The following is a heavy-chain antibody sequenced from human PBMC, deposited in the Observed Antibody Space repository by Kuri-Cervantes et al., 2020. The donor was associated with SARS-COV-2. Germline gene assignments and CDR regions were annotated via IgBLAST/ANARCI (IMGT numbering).Heavy chain of an antibody. CDR3: ARHSPRSSYYYYYMDV. Sequence: GSLSLTCTVSGDSITTSPYYWAWVRQPPGKVLEWIGSFYYGGSTYENPSLKSRVTMSVDTSQNQFSLKLSSVTAADTAVYYCARHSPRSSYYYYYMDVWGKGTTVTVSS. CDR1: GDSITTSPYY. J-gene: IGHJ6*03. CDR2: FYYGGST. V-gene: IGHV4-39*01.